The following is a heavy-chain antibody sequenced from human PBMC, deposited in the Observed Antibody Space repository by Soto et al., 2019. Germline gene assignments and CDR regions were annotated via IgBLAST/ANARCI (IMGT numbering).Heavy chain of an antibody. D-gene: IGHD3-3*01. J-gene: IGHJ4*02. V-gene: IGHV4-38-2*01. CDR3: AKVANVGVVVEYFDH. CDR2: IYHSGST. CDR1: GYSISLGYY. Sequence: KTSETLSLTCAVSGYSISLGYYWGWIRQPPGKGLEWIGSIYHSGSTNYNPSLKSRVTMSVDTSKNQFSLKLSSVTAADTAVYYCAKVANVGVVVEYFDHWGQGSLVTVSS.